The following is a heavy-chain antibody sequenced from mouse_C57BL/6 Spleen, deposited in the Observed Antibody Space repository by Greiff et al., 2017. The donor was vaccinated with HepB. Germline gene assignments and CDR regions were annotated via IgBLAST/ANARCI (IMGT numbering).Heavy chain of an antibody. Sequence: QVQLKESGPELVKPGASVKISCKASGYSFTSYYIHWVKQRPGQGLEWIGWIYPGSGNTKYNEKFKGKATLTADTSSSTAYMQLSSLTSEDSAVYYCARSGSNYEAWFAYWGQGTLVTVSA. J-gene: IGHJ3*01. CDR1: GYSFTSYY. V-gene: IGHV1-66*01. D-gene: IGHD2-5*01. CDR3: ARSGSNYEAWFAY. CDR2: IYPGSGNT.